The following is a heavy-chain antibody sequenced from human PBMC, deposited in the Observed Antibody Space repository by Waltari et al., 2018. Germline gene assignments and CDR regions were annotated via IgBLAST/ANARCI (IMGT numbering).Heavy chain of an antibody. CDR3: ARISWGSRVLAAPFDY. V-gene: IGHV3-74*01. J-gene: IGHJ4*02. D-gene: IGHD2-15*01. CDR1: GFTFVTYW. Sequence: EVQRLESGGALVQPGGSLRLSCEASGFTFVTYWMHGVRKAPGKGLVWVSRINSDGSSTSYADSVKGRFTISRDNAKNTLYLQMNSLRAEDTAVYYCARISWGSRVLAAPFDYWGQGTLVTVSS. CDR2: INSDGSST.